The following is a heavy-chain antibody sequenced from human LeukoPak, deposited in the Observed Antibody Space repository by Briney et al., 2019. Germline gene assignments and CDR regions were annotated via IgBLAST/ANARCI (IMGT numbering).Heavy chain of an antibody. CDR2: ISAYNGNT. CDR1: VYTFTNYG. D-gene: IGHD3-10*01. Sequence: ASVTVSCKASVYTFTNYGISWVRQAPGQGREWMGWISAYNGNTNYAQKLQGRVTMTTDTSTSTAYMALRSLRSDDTAVYYCARGSTYYYGSGSYKDYWGQGTLVTVSS. V-gene: IGHV1-18*01. CDR3: ARGSTYYYGSGSYKDY. J-gene: IGHJ4*02.